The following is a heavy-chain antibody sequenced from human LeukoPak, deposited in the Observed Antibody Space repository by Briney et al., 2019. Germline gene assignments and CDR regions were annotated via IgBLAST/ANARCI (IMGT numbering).Heavy chain of an antibody. Sequence: GGSLRLSCAASGFTFSDYAIHWVRQAPGKGLEWVANIKQDGSEKYYVDSVKGRFTISRDNAKNSLYLQMNSLRAEDTAVYYCARGYSSWGQGTLVTVSS. J-gene: IGHJ5*02. V-gene: IGHV3-7*01. CDR1: GFTFSDYA. CDR2: IKQDGSEK. D-gene: IGHD5-18*01. CDR3: ARGYSS.